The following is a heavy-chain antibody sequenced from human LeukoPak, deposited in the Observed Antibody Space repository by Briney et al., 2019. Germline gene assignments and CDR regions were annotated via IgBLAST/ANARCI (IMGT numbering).Heavy chain of an antibody. V-gene: IGHV3-23*01. CDR3: AKGNDLLTGYYVYYFDY. CDR1: GFTFSSFA. D-gene: IGHD3-9*01. Sequence: PGGSLRLSCAASGFTFSSFAMSWVRQAPGKGLEWVSAISGSGGSTYYADSVKGRFTISRDNSKNTLYLQMNSLRVEDTAVYYCAKGNDLLTGYYVYYFDYWGQGTLVTVSS. CDR2: ISGSGGST. J-gene: IGHJ4*02.